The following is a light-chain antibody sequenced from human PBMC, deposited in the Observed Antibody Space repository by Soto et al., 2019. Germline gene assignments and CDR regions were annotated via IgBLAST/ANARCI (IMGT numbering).Light chain of an antibody. V-gene: IGLV2-11*01. CDR2: DVT. CDR1: SSDVGRYES. CDR3: CTFAGDYIYV. Sequence: QSALTQPRSVSGPPGQSVTISCTGTSSDVGRYESVSWYQQHPGKVPRLLIYDVTKRPSGVPDRFSGSKSGNTASLTISGLQAEDESDYYCCTFAGDYIYVFGSGTKLTVL. J-gene: IGLJ1*01.